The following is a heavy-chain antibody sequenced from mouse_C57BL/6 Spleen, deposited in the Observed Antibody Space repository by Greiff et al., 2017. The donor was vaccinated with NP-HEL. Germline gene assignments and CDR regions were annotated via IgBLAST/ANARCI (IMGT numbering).Heavy chain of an antibody. Sequence: VKLMESGAELVKPGASVKMSCKASGYTFTTYPIEWMKQNHGKSLEWIGNFHPYNDDTKYNEKFKGKATLTVEKTSSTVYLELSRLTSDDSAVYYCARSRYYYGSSLYYAMDYWGKGTSVTVSS. CDR3: ARSRYYYGSSLYYAMDY. J-gene: IGHJ4*01. V-gene: IGHV1-47*01. CDR1: GYTFTTYP. D-gene: IGHD1-1*01. CDR2: FHPYNDDT.